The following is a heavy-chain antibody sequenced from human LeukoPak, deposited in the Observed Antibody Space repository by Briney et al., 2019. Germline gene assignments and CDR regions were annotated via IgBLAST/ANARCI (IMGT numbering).Heavy chain of an antibody. CDR3: ATHIVVVTAIPLDYYGMDV. D-gene: IGHD2-21*02. CDR2: IYYSGST. V-gene: IGHV4-39*01. CDR1: GGSISSSSYS. Sequence: SETLSLTCTVSGGSISSSSYSWGWIRQPPGKGLEWIGSIYYSGSTYYNPSLKSRVTISVDTSKNQFSLKLSSVTAADTAVYYCATHIVVVTAIPLDYYGMDVWGQGTTVTVSS. J-gene: IGHJ6*02.